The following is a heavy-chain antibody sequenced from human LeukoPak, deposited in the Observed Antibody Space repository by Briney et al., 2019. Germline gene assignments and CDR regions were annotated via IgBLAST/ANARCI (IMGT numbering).Heavy chain of an antibody. J-gene: IGHJ4*02. Sequence: PGGSLRLSCAASGFTFSSYGMHWVRQASGKGLEWVAVISYDGSNKYYADSVKGRFTISRDNSKNTLYLQMNSLRAEDTAVYYCARAIYDSSGYYLDYWGQGTLVTVSS. CDR2: ISYDGSNK. CDR1: GFTFSSYG. CDR3: ARAIYDSSGYYLDY. V-gene: IGHV3-30*03. D-gene: IGHD3-22*01.